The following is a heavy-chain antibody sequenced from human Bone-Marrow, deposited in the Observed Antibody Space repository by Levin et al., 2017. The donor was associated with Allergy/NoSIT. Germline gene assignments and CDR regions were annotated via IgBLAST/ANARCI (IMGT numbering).Heavy chain of an antibody. CDR1: GFTFRSYW. CDR2: INGDGSST. D-gene: IGHD4-17*01. Sequence: HPGGSLRLSCAASGFTFRSYWMHWVRQAPGKGLVWVSRINGDGSSTTYADSVKGRFTISRDNAKNTLFLQMNSLRAEDTAVYYCASILESVNTESDFWGQGTLVTVSS. CDR3: ASILESVNTESDF. J-gene: IGHJ4*02. V-gene: IGHV3-74*01.